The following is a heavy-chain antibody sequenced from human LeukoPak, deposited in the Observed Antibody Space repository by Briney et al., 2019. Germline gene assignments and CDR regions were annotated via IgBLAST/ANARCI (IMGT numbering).Heavy chain of an antibody. CDR2: IYGGGST. D-gene: IGHD6-13*01. Sequence: RGSLRLSCAASGFTVSSNYMSWVRQAPGKGLEWVADIYGGGSTYYADSVKGRFTISRDNYKNTLYLQMNSLRGEDTAVYYCARASGIASHLLDYWGQGTLATVSS. J-gene: IGHJ4*02. CDR1: GFTVSSNY. CDR3: ARASGIASHLLDY. V-gene: IGHV3-66*02.